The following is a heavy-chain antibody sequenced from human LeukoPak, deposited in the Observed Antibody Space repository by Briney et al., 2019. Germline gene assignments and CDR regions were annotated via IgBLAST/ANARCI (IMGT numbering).Heavy chain of an antibody. CDR2: VNPNRGDT. CDR1: GYTFTSYD. D-gene: IGHD6-6*01. CDR3: ARWDHGSSSSRDWYFDL. V-gene: IGHV1-8*01. Sequence: VASVKVSCKASGYTFTSYDIHWVRQATGQGLEWMGRVNPNRGDTDYAQKFQGRVTITRNTSISTAYMELSSLRSEDTAVYYCARWDHGSSSSRDWYFDLWGRGTLVTVSS. J-gene: IGHJ2*01.